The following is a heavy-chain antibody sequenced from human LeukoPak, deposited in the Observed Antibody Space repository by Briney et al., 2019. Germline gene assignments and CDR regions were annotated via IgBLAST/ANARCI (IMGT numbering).Heavy chain of an antibody. Sequence: GGSLRLSCAASGFIFSSYVMSWVRQAPGKGLEWVSAISGSGGSTYYADSVKGRFTISRDNSKNILSLQMNSLRAEDTAIYYCAKLGSWFNNWFDPWGQGTLVAVSS. D-gene: IGHD6-13*01. CDR2: ISGSGGST. V-gene: IGHV3-23*01. J-gene: IGHJ5*02. CDR1: GFIFSSYV. CDR3: AKLGSWFNNWFDP.